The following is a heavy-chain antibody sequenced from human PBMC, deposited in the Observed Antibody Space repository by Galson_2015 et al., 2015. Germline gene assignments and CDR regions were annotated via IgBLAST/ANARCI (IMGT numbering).Heavy chain of an antibody. V-gene: IGHV3-33*01. D-gene: IGHD5-24*01. CDR3: ARDPTEGSFDGGYNYMDV. CDR2: IWYDGGKK. J-gene: IGHJ6*03. CDR1: GFTFSSYG. Sequence: SLRLSCAASGFTFSSYGMHWVRQAPGEGLEWVAVIWYDGGKKYYGDSVKGRFTISRDNSKNTLYLQMNSLRAEDTAVYFCARDPTEGSFDGGYNYMDVWGKGTAVTVSS.